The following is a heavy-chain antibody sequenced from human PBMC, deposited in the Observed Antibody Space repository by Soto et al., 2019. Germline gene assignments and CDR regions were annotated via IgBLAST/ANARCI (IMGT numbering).Heavy chain of an antibody. J-gene: IGHJ5*02. D-gene: IGHD3-10*01. V-gene: IGHV4-4*02. CDR3: ARVGSAWIKGYNWFDP. CDR1: GGAISSSNW. CDR2: IYHSGST. Sequence: PSETLSLTCAVSGGAISSSNWWSWVRQPPGKGLEWIGEIYHSGSTNYNPSLKSRVTISVDKSKNQFSLKLSSVTAADTAVYYCARVGSAWIKGYNWFDPWGQGTLVTVS.